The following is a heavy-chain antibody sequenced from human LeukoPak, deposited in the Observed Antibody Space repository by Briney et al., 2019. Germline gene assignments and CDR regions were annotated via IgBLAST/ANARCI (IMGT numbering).Heavy chain of an antibody. CDR3: ARDPAYYYGSGSYYHYYYYYMDV. J-gene: IGHJ6*03. D-gene: IGHD3-10*01. CDR1: GFTFSSYS. CDR2: ISSSSSTI. V-gene: IGHV3-48*01. Sequence: GGSLRLSCAASGFTFSSYSMSWVRQAPGKGPEWVSYISSSSSTIYYADSVKGRFTISRDNAKNSLYLQMNSLRAEDTAVYYCARDPAYYYGSGSYYHYYYYYMDVWGKGTTVTVSS.